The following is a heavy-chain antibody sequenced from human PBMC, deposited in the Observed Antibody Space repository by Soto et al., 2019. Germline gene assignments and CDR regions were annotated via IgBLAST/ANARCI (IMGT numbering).Heavy chain of an antibody. Sequence: QVQVVESGGGVVQPGRSLKLSCAASGFTFSNFGMHWVRQAPGKGLEWVAVIWHDGKEKYYADSAKGRSTISRDNSKNTLYRQMNRLRAEDTAVYYCARDPGQDEAMDYWGQGTLVTVSS. V-gene: IGHV3-33*01. CDR3: ARDPGQDEAMDY. J-gene: IGHJ4*02. CDR1: GFTFSNFG. CDR2: IWHDGKEK.